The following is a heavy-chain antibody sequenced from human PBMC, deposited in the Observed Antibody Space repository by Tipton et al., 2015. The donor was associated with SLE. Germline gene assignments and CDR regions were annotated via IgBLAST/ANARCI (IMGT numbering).Heavy chain of an antibody. CDR1: RGSITSYY. V-gene: IGHV4-59*08. CDR2: VHYSGTT. J-gene: IGHJ4*02. D-gene: IGHD6-19*01. Sequence: TLSLTCTVSRGSITSYYWSWIRQPPGKGLEWIAYVHYSGTTNYNPSLRSRVTISIDTSESQFSLKLRSVTAADTGIYYYATVEFADDYWGQGTLVTVSS. CDR3: ATVEFADDY.